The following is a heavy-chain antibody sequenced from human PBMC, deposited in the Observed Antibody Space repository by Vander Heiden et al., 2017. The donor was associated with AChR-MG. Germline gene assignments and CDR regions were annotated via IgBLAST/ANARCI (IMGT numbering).Heavy chain of an antibody. CDR2: IIPIFGTA. V-gene: IGHV1-69*06. D-gene: IGHD4-4*01. CDR1: GGTFSSYA. Sequence: QVQLVQSGAEVKKPGSSVQVSCKASGGTFSSYAISWVRQAPGQGLEWMGGIIPIFGTANYAQKFQGRVTITADKSTSTAYMELSSLRSEDTAVYYCAGRGYSNYGNWFDPWGQGTLVTVSS. J-gene: IGHJ5*02. CDR3: AGRGYSNYGNWFDP.